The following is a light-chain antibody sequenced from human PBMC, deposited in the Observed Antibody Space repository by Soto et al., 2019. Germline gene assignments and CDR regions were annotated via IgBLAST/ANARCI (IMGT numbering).Light chain of an antibody. CDR3: QKYNGEFT. CDR2: DAS. V-gene: IGKV1-27*01. CDR1: QSINSW. J-gene: IGKJ3*01. Sequence: DIQMTQSPSTLSASVGDRVTITCRASQSINSWLAWYQKKPGKAPKLLIYDASTLQSGVPSRFSGSGSGTDFTITISSLHPDYVATYYCQKYNGEFTFGQGTKVDI.